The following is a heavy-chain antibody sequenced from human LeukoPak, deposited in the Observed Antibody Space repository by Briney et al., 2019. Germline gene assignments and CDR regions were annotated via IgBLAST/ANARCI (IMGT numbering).Heavy chain of an antibody. V-gene: IGHV6-1*01. CDR2: TYYRSKWSS. CDR1: GDSVSSMSAA. CDR3: ARELAVAGGGGY. J-gene: IGHJ4*02. D-gene: IGHD6-19*01. Sequence: SQTLSLTCAISGDSVSSMSAAWNWIRQSPSRGLEWLGRTYYRSKWSSGYAESVKSRLTVSPDTSKNQFSLQLRSVTPEDTAVYYCARELAVAGGGGYWGQGTLVTVSS.